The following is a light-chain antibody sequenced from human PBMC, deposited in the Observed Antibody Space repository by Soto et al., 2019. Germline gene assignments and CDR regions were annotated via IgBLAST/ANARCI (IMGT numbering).Light chain of an antibody. J-gene: IGKJ2*01. V-gene: IGKV3-15*01. CDR2: NAS. Sequence: DTLMTQSPATLSVSPGERATLSCRASQSVSSKLVWYQQKPGQAPRLLIYNASTRATDIPARFSGSGSGTEFTLSISSLQSEDFAVYYCQQYNNWPPYTFRQGTKLEI. CDR3: QQYNNWPPYT. CDR1: QSVSSK.